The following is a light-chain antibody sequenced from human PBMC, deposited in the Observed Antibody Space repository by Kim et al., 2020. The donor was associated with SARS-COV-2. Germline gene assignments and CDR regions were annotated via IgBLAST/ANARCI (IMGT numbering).Light chain of an antibody. J-gene: IGKJ1*01. CDR3: QQYHSYWT. CDR1: QSISTS. Sequence: SASVGDRVTITCRASQSISTSLAWYQQKPGKAPKLLVSKASSLESGVPSRFSVSGSGTEFTLTISSLQPDDFATYYCQQYHSYWTFGQGTKVDIK. CDR2: KAS. V-gene: IGKV1-5*03.